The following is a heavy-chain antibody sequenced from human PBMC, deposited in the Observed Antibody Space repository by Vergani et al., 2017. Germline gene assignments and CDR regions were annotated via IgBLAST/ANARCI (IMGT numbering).Heavy chain of an antibody. Sequence: QVQLVPSGAEVKTPGASVKVSCKASGYTFTSYGISWVRQAPGQGLEWMGWISAYNGNTNYAQKLQGRVTMTTDTSTSTAYMELRSLRSDDTAVYYCARAIFRSYSSSGPMDVWGQGTTVTVSS. J-gene: IGHJ6*02. CDR1: GYTFTSYG. CDR2: ISAYNGNT. CDR3: ARAIFRSYSSSGPMDV. V-gene: IGHV1-18*01. D-gene: IGHD6-6*01.